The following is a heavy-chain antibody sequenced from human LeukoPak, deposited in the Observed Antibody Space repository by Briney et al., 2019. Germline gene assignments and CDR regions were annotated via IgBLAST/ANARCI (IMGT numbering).Heavy chain of an antibody. CDR2: INHSGST. Sequence: SETLSLTCAVYGGSFSGYYWSWIRQPPGKGLEWIGEINHSGSTNYNPSLKSRVTMSVDTSKNQFSLKLSSVTAADTAVYYCARGRLMGYQLLFEDAFDIWGQGTMVTVSS. V-gene: IGHV4-34*01. CDR3: ARGRLMGYQLLFEDAFDI. J-gene: IGHJ3*02. D-gene: IGHD2-2*01. CDR1: GGSFSGYY.